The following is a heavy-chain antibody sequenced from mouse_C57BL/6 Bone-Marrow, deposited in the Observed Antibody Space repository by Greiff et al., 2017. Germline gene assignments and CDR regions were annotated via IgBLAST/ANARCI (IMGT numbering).Heavy chain of an antibody. V-gene: IGHV14-3*01. J-gene: IGHJ4*01. CDR1: GFNIKNTY. D-gene: IGHD2-3*01. CDR2: IDPANGNT. Sequence: DVQLVESVAELVRPGASVKLSCTASGFNIKNTYMHWVKQRPEQGLEWIGRIDPANGNTKYAPKFQGKATITADTSSNTAYLQLSSLTSEYTAIYYCAVEDDCYYNYYAMDYWRQGTSVPVSS. CDR3: AVEDDCYYNYYAMDY.